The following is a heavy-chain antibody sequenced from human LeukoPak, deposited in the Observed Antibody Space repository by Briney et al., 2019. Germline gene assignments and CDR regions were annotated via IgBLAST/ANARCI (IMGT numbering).Heavy chain of an antibody. J-gene: IGHJ5*02. CDR1: GGSFSGYY. V-gene: IGHV4-34*01. CDR3: ARGGSIAVAGHPTNWFDP. Sequence: PSETLSLTCAVYGGSFSGYYWSWIRQPPGKGLEWIGEINHSGSTNYNPSPKSRVTISVDTSKNQFSLKLSSVTAADTAVYYCARGGSIAVAGHPTNWFDPWGQGTLVTVSS. D-gene: IGHD6-19*01. CDR2: INHSGST.